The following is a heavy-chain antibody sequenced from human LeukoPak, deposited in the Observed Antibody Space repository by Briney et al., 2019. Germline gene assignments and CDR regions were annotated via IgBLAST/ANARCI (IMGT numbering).Heavy chain of an antibody. CDR1: GFTFSSYA. V-gene: IGHV3-23*01. Sequence: GGSLRLSCAASGFTFSSYAMSWVRQAPGKGLEWVSAISGSGGSTYYADSVKGRFTISRDNSKNTLYLQMNSLRAEDTAVYYCAKDSTSYYYGSSGYYLVYWGQGTLVTVSS. J-gene: IGHJ4*02. CDR2: ISGSGGST. D-gene: IGHD3-22*01. CDR3: AKDSTSYYYGSSGYYLVY.